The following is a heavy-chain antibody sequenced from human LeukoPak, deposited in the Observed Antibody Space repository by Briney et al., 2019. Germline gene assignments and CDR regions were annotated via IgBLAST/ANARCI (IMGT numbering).Heavy chain of an antibody. Sequence: GGSLRLSCEASGFTFSRNWMSWVRQAPGKGVEWVASINPDGSQKFYVDSVKGRFTISRDNTKSSLYLEMNSLGAEDTAMYYCAKLLGTVTTYDYWGQGIRVTVS. V-gene: IGHV3-7*01. D-gene: IGHD2/OR15-2a*01. J-gene: IGHJ4*02. CDR2: INPDGSQK. CDR3: AKLLGTVTTYDY. CDR1: GFTFSRNW.